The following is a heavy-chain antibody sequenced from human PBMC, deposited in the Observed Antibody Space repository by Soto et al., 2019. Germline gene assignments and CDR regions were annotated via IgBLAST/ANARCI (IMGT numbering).Heavy chain of an antibody. CDR1: VYTITSYG. V-gene: IGHV1-18*01. J-gene: IGHJ5*02. CDR3: ARDYYDSSGYSNWFDP. CDR2: ISAYNGNT. D-gene: IGHD3-22*01. Sequence: ASVKVSRKDSVYTITSYGISWVRQAPGQGLEWMGWISAYNGNTNYAQKLQGRVTMTTDTSTSTAYMELRSLRSDDTAVYYCARDYYDSSGYSNWFDPWGQGTLVTVSS.